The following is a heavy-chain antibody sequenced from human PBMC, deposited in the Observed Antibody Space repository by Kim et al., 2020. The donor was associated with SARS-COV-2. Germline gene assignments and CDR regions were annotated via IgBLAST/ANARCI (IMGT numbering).Heavy chain of an antibody. Sequence: SETLSLTCSVSGDSISSYIWSWIRQPPGKGLEWIGYMYYRGNSNNNPSLKSRVTISLDTSKNQFSLKLSSVTAADTAVYYCAREISGSWHAFDLWGQGTMVTVSS. CDR3: AREISGSWHAFDL. CDR1: GDSISSYI. D-gene: IGHD6-13*01. CDR2: MYYRGNS. V-gene: IGHV4-59*01. J-gene: IGHJ3*01.